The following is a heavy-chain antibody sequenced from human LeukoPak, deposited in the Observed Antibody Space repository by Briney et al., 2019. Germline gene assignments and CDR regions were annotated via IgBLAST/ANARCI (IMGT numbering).Heavy chain of an antibody. CDR1: GYTFTSYG. D-gene: IGHD1-1*01. Sequence: ASVKVSCKASGYTFTSYGISWVRQAPGHGLEWMGWISAYNGNTNYAQKLQGRVTMTTDTSTSTAYMELRSLRSDDTAVYCCARASPDLIQGAVDYWGQGTLVTVSS. CDR2: ISAYNGNT. V-gene: IGHV1-18*01. J-gene: IGHJ4*02. CDR3: ARASPDLIQGAVDY.